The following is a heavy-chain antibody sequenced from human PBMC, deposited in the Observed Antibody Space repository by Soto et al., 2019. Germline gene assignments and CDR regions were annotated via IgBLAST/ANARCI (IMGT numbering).Heavy chain of an antibody. V-gene: IGHV1-2*02. Sequence: ASVKVSCKASGYTFTGYYMHWVRQAPGQGLEWMGWINPNNGGTDYAQKFQGRVTMTRDTSISTAYMELSRLRSDDTAVYYCARDEYGNSTFGYWGQGTLVTVSS. CDR1: GYTFTGYY. D-gene: IGHD1-1*01. CDR3: ARDEYGNSTFGY. J-gene: IGHJ4*02. CDR2: INPNNGGT.